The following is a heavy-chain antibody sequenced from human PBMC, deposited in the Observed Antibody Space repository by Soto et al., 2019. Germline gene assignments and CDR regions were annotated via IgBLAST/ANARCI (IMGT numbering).Heavy chain of an antibody. CDR1: GDSIIRSF. V-gene: IGHV4-59*01. CDR3: ARGAAHFSGPDTFDF. J-gene: IGHJ3*01. Sequence: QVQLQESGPGLVKPSETLSLTCVVSGDSIIRSFWGWIRQPPGRGLEWIAYISVSGVTFSNPSLKSRLSMSVDTSMYEFSLPLTAMTAADTAIYYCARGAAHFSGPDTFDFWGQGTLVTVSS. CDR2: ISVSGVT.